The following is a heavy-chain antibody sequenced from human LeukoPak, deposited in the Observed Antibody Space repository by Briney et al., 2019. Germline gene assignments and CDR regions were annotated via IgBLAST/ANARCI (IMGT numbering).Heavy chain of an antibody. Sequence: SETLSLTCTVSGYSISSGYYWGWIRQPPGKGLEWIGNIYQSGTTYYNPSLRSRVTISLDTSKNQFSLRLSSVTAADTAVYYCARGGGNGDVAFDIWGQGTMVTVSS. CDR1: GYSISSGYY. CDR2: IYQSGTT. D-gene: IGHD4-17*01. CDR3: ARGGGNGDVAFDI. V-gene: IGHV4-38-2*02. J-gene: IGHJ3*02.